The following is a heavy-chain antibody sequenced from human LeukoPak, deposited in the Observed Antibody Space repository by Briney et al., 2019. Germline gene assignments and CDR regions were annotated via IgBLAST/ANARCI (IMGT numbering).Heavy chain of an antibody. CDR3: AREVPYSDSSRSRFDY. D-gene: IGHD6-6*01. V-gene: IGHV1-46*01. CDR2: INPSGGGT. J-gene: IGHJ4*02. Sequence: ASVKVSCKASGYTFTNYYIHWVRQAPGQGLEWTGIINPSGGGTSYAQKFQGRVTMTRDTSTSTVYMELSSLRSEDTAVYYCAREVPYSDSSRSRFDYWGQGTLVTVSS. CDR1: GYTFTNYY.